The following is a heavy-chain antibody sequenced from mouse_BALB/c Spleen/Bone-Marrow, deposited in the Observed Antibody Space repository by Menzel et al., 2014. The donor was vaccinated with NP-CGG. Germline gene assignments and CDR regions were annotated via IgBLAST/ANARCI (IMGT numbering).Heavy chain of an antibody. D-gene: IGHD1-1*01. CDR3: TRGITTVVATRAMDY. CDR1: GYTFTSYW. J-gene: IGHJ4*01. CDR2: IYPGNSDT. V-gene: IGHV1-5*01. Sequence: VQLKESGTVLARPGASVKMSCKASGYTFTSYWMHWVKQRPGQGLEWIGAIYPGNSDTSYNQKFKGKAKLTAVTSTSTAYTDLSSLTNEDSAVYYCTRGITTVVATRAMDYWGQGTSVTVSS.